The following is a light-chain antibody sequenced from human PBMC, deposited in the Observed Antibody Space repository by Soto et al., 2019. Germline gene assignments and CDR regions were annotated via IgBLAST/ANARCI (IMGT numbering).Light chain of an antibody. CDR2: GAS. V-gene: IGKV3-11*01. J-gene: IGKJ4*01. CDR3: HQRSNWPRT. Sequence: EIVLTQSPATLSLFPGERATLSCRASQSVRTYLAWYRQKPGQAPRLLISGASNRATGVPARFSGSGSGTEFTLTISSLETEDSAVYYCHQRSNWPRTFGGGTKVEIK. CDR1: QSVRTY.